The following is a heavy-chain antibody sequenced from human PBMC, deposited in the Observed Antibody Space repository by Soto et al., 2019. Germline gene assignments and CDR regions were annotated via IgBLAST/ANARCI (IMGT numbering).Heavy chain of an antibody. CDR2: IYWDDTK. Sequence: QITLKESGPTLVKPTQTLTLTCTFSGFSLSTTAVGVNWIRQPPGKPLEWLALIYWDDTKHYSSSLKNRLTISKDTSKNQVVLTMTNMDPVDTATYYCAHGSGWLSAQWGQGTLVTVSS. V-gene: IGHV2-5*02. CDR3: AHGSGWLSAQ. J-gene: IGHJ4*02. D-gene: IGHD6-19*01. CDR1: GFSLSTTAVG.